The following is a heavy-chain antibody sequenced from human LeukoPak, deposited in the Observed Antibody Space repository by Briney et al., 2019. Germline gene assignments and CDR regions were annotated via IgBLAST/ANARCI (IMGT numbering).Heavy chain of an antibody. CDR2: IYYSGST. V-gene: IGHV4-59*08. CDR3: ARHVSVHYSSFDY. D-gene: IGHD2-15*01. CDR1: GGSISSYF. J-gene: IGHJ4*02. Sequence: SETLSLTCTVSGGSISSYFWSWIRPPPGKGLGWIGYIYYSGSTNYNPSLKSRVIISVDTSKKQFSLNLTSVTAADTAVYYCARHVSVHYSSFDYWGRGTLVTVSS.